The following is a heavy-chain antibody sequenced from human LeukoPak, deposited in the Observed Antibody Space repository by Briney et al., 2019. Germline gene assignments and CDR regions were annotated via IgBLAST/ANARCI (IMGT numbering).Heavy chain of an antibody. CDR1: GGSFSGYY. D-gene: IGHD5-24*01. CDR3: ARERDGYNYSYFDY. Sequence: SETLSLTCAVYGGSFSGYYWSWIRQPPGKGLEWIGYIYYSGSTNYNPSLKSRVTMSVDTSKNQFSLKLSSVTAADTAVYYCARERDGYNYSYFDYWGQGTLVTVSS. V-gene: IGHV4-59*01. CDR2: IYYSGST. J-gene: IGHJ4*02.